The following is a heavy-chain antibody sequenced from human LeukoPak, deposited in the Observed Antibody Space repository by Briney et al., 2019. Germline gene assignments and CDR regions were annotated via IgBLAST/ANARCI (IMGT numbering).Heavy chain of an antibody. CDR1: GFTFGNYA. CDR3: AKGLWGAYYYGMDV. V-gene: IGHV3-23*01. Sequence: GGSLGLSCAASGFTFGNYAMSWVRQAPGKGLEWVSVISGSGATTDRADSVMGRFTISRDNSKNTLYLQLDSLRAEDTAVYFCAKGLWGAYYYGMDVWGQGTTVTVSS. D-gene: IGHD3-16*01. CDR2: ISGSGATT. J-gene: IGHJ6*02.